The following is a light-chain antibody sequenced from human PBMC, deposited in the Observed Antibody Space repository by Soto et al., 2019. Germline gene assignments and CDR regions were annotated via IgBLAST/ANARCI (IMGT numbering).Light chain of an antibody. CDR3: QQFFSVPLT. V-gene: IGKV4-1*01. CDR2: WAS. CDR1: QSILYRSNSKYY. J-gene: IGKJ4*01. Sequence: DIVMTQSPDSLSVSLGERATINCKSSQSILYRSNSKYYLAWYQQKPGHPPKLLIYWASTRGSGVPDRFSGSGSGTDFTLTISSLQAEDVAIYFCQQFFSVPLTFGGGTKVEIE.